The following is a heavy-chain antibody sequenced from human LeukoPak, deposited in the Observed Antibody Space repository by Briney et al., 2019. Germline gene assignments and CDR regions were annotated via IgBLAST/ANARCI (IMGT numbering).Heavy chain of an antibody. D-gene: IGHD3-10*01. J-gene: IGHJ5*02. Sequence: PGRSLRLSCAASGFTFDDYAMHWVRQAPGKGLEWVSGIRWNSGSIGYADSVKGRFTISRDNAKNSLYLQMNSLRAEDTALYYCAKSRFGELLSHFDPWGQGTLVTVSS. CDR3: AKSRFGELLSHFDP. V-gene: IGHV3-9*01. CDR2: IRWNSGSI. CDR1: GFTFDDYA.